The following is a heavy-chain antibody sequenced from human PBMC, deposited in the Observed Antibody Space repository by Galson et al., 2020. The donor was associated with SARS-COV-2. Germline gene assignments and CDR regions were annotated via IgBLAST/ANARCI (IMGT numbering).Heavy chain of an antibody. J-gene: IGHJ3*01. D-gene: IGHD3-10*01. V-gene: IGHV4-31*03. CDR1: GDSINSRNHY. Sequence: SQTLSLTCTVSGDSINSRNHYWGWIRQHPGKGLEWIGSVYYRRGSTFYNPSLRSRVTMSVETSQSQFALRLTSVTAADTAVYFCARVSLNAIENEFDAFDFWGRGTMVTVSS. CDR3: ARVSLNAIENEFDAFDF. CDR2: VYYRRGST.